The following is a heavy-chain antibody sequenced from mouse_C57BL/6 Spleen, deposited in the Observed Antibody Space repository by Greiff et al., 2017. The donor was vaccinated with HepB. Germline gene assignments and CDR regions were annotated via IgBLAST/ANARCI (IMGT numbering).Heavy chain of an antibody. CDR1: GYAFSSSW. Sequence: QVQLQQSGPDLVKPGASVKISCKASGYAFSSSWLNWVKQRPGKGLEWIGRIYPGDGDTNYNGKFKGKATLTADKSSSTAYLQLSRLTSEDSAVYFCARGDGLDYFDYWGQGTTLTVSS. D-gene: IGHD2-3*01. V-gene: IGHV1-82*01. CDR2: IYPGDGDT. J-gene: IGHJ2*01. CDR3: ARGDGLDYFDY.